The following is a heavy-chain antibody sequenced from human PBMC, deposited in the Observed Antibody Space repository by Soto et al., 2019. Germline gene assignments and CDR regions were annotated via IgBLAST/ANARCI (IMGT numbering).Heavy chain of an antibody. CDR2: VIPIFGTA. CDR3: ARGGTVTAVVTQRFDY. J-gene: IGHJ4*02. CDR1: GGTFSSYA. Sequence: QVQLVQSGAEVKKPGASVKVSCKASGGTFSSYAISWVRQAPGQGLEWMGGVIPIFGTANYAQKFQGRVTSSAAKSANTADRELSSLRSEDTAVYYCARGGTVTAVVTQRFDYWGQGTLVTVSS. D-gene: IGHD4-17*01. V-gene: IGHV1-69*06.